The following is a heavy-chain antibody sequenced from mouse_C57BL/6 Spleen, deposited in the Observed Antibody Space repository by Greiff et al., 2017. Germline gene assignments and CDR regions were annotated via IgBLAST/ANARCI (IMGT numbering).Heavy chain of an antibody. CDR1: GYTFTSYW. D-gene: IGHD3-2*02. J-gene: IGHJ2*01. CDR3: ERSTDQAYYFDD. V-gene: IGHV1-72*01. CDR2: IDPNSGGT. Sequence: QVQLQQSGAELVKPGASVKLSCKASGYTFTSYWMHWVKQRPGRGLEWIGRIDPNSGGTKYNEKFKSKATLTVDKPSSTAYLQLSSLTAEDAAVYYCERSTDQAYYFDDWGQGTTLTVAS.